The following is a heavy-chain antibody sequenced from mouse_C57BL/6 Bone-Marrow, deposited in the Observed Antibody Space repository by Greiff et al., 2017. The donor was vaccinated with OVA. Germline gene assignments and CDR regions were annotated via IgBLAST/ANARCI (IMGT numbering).Heavy chain of an antibody. CDR3: ARSGDGYYPFAY. Sequence: VQLQQPGAELVKPGASVKLSCKASGYTFTSYWMQWVKQRPGQGLEWIGEIDPSDSYTNYNQKFKGKATLTVDTSSSTAYMQLSSLTSEDSAVYYCARSGDGYYPFAYWGQGTLVTVSA. CDR1: GYTFTSYW. D-gene: IGHD2-3*01. V-gene: IGHV1-50*01. CDR2: IDPSDSYT. J-gene: IGHJ3*01.